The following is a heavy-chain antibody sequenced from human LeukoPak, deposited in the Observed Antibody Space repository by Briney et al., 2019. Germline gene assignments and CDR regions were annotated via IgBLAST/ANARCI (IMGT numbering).Heavy chain of an antibody. Sequence: PGGSLRLSCAASGFTFSSYWMSWVRQAPGKGLEWVTNIKQDGSEKYYVDSVKGRFTISRDNAKNSLYLQMNSLRAEDTAVYYCARDLTTVTNDDAFDIWGQGTMVTVSS. V-gene: IGHV3-7*01. CDR2: IKQDGSEK. J-gene: IGHJ3*02. CDR1: GFTFSSYW. D-gene: IGHD4-11*01. CDR3: ARDLTTVTNDDAFDI.